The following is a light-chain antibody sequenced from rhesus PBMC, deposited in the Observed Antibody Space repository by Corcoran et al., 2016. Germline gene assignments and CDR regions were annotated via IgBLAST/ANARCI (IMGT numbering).Light chain of an antibody. V-gene: IGKV2-104*01. J-gene: IGKJ4*01. CDR1: QSLLDSEDGNTY. Sequence: DIVMTQTPLSLPVTLGEPASISCRSSQSLLDSEDGNTYLEWYLQKPGQSPQLLIYDVSNRASGVPDRFSGRGADTDFTLKISRGEAEDVGVYYCMQALEFPLTFGGGTKVEIK. CDR3: MQALEFPLT. CDR2: DVS.